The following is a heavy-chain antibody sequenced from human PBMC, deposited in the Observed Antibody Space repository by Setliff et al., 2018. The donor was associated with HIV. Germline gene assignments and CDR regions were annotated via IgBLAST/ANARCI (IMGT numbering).Heavy chain of an antibody. Sequence: PSETLSLTCTVSGGSISSGSYYWSWIRQPPGKGLEWIGSIYYSGSTYYNPSLKSRVTISVDTSKNQFSLKLSSVTAADTGVYYCARHRDPPGASWIFYYYYMDLWGGGTTVTV. CDR2: IYYSGST. CDR1: GGSISSGSYY. V-gene: IGHV4-39*01. J-gene: IGHJ6*03. D-gene: IGHD2-2*03. CDR3: ARHRDPPGASWIFYYYYMDL.